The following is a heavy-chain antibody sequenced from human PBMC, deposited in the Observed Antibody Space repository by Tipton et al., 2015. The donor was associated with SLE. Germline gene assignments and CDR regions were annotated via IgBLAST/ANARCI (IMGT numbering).Heavy chain of an antibody. CDR1: GGSISSGGYS. D-gene: IGHD6-13*01. V-gene: IGHV4-30-2*01. CDR2: IYHSGST. Sequence: TLSLTCAVSGGSISSGGYSWSWIRQPPGKGLEWIGYIYHSGSTYYNPSLKSRVTISVDRSKNQFSLKLSSVTAADTAVYYCASCETAGNAFDIWGQGTMVTVSS. J-gene: IGHJ3*02. CDR3: ASCETAGNAFDI.